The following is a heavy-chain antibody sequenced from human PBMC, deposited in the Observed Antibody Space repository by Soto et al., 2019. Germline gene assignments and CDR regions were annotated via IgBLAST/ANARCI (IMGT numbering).Heavy chain of an antibody. Sequence: QGQLVQSGAAVKKPGSSVKVSFKASGGTFSSYAISWVRQAPGQGLEWLGGIIPIFGTANYAQKFQGRVTITADKATSTAYMELSSLRSEDTAVYYCARELKGPIAVAGTENYYYYGMDVWGQGTTVTVSS. CDR3: ARELKGPIAVAGTENYYYYGMDV. D-gene: IGHD6-19*01. CDR1: GGTFSSYA. V-gene: IGHV1-69*06. J-gene: IGHJ6*02. CDR2: IIPIFGTA.